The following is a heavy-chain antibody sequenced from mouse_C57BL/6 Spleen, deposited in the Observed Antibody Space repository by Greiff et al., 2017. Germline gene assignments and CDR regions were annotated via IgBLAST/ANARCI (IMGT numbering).Heavy chain of an antibody. CDR1: GFTFSSYA. CDR2: ISDGGSYT. Sequence: EVHLVESGGGLVKPGGSLKLSCAASGFTFSSYAMSWVRQTPEKRLEWVATISDGGSYTYYPDNVKGRFTISRDNAKNNLYLQMSHLKSEDTAMYYCARRGYYDYDNWYFDVWGTGTTVTVSS. CDR3: ARRGYYDYDNWYFDV. D-gene: IGHD2-4*01. V-gene: IGHV5-4*01. J-gene: IGHJ1*03.